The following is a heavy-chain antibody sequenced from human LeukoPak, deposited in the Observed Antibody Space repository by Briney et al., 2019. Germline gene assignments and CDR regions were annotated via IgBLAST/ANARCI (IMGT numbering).Heavy chain of an antibody. CDR2: ISSGSGYI. Sequence: GGSLRLSCAASGWTFSTYSMNWVRQAPGKGLEWVSSISSGSGYIYYAASVKGRFTISRDNAKNSLYLQMNSLRAEDTAVYYCARDSGSYYAFDYWGQGTLVTVSS. J-gene: IGHJ4*02. V-gene: IGHV3-21*03. CDR3: ARDSGSYYAFDY. CDR1: GWTFSTYS. D-gene: IGHD1-26*01.